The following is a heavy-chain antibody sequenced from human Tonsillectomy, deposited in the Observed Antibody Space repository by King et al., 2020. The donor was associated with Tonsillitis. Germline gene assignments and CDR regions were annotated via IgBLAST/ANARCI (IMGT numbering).Heavy chain of an antibody. CDR3: ARIQRSYYDSGAYSPRSNGAFDI. V-gene: IGHV4-59*01. CDR1: GGSISSYF. D-gene: IGHD3-22*01. J-gene: IGHJ3*02. CDR2: IYYSGST. Sequence: VQLQESGPGLVNPSETLSLTCTVSGGSISSYFWNWIRQPPGKGLEWIGWIYYSGSTNYNPSLKSRLTISLDTSKNPFSLKLSSVTAADTAVYYCARIQRSYYDSGAYSPRSNGAFDIWGQGTMVTVSS.